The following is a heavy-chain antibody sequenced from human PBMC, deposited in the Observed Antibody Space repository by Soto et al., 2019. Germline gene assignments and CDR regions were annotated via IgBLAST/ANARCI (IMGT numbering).Heavy chain of an antibody. V-gene: IGHV1-69*01. D-gene: IGHD3-10*01. CDR2: IIPIFGTA. CDR3: AAITMVRGVIIDYYYYGMDV. Sequence: QVQLVQSGAEVKKPGSSVKVSCKASGGTFSSYAISWVRQAPGQGLEWMGGIIPIFGTANYAQKFQGRVTITADESTSTAHMELSSLRSEDTAVYYCAAITMVRGVIIDYYYYGMDVWGQGTTVTVSS. J-gene: IGHJ6*02. CDR1: GGTFSSYA.